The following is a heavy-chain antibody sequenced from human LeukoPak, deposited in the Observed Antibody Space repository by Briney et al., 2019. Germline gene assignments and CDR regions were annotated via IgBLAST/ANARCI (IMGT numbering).Heavy chain of an antibody. CDR3: ARGWAHMDV. D-gene: IGHD6-13*01. J-gene: IGHJ6*03. CDR2: MKQDGSEK. CDR1: GGSISSGGYS. V-gene: IGHV3-7*01. Sequence: ETLSLTCAVSGGSISSGGYSWSWIRQPPGKGLEWVANMKQDGSEKYYLDSVKGRFTISRDNAKNSLYLQMNSLRAEDTALYYCARGWAHMDVWGKGTTVTVSS.